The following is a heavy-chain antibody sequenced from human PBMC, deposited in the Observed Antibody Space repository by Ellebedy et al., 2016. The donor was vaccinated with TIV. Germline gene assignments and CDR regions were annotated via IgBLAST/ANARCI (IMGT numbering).Heavy chain of an antibody. J-gene: IGHJ2*01. V-gene: IGHV3-74*01. CDR2: FSIDGSYT. Sequence: GESLKISCAVSGFSLNDYSIHWVRQAPGKGLVWVSRFSIDGSYTSYADSVKGRFTISRNNAKNTLYLQMSSLRAEDTAVYYCARSGGARRLWYFDLWGRGTLVTVSS. CDR1: GFSLNDYS. D-gene: IGHD6-25*01. CDR3: ARSGGARRLWYFDL.